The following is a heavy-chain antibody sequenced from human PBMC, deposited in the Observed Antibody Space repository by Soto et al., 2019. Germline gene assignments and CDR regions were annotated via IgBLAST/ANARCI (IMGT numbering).Heavy chain of an antibody. V-gene: IGHV4-34*01. D-gene: IGHD3-3*01. J-gene: IGHJ4*02. Sequence: SETLSLTCAVYGGSFSGYYWSWIRQPPGKGLEWIGEINHSGSTNYNPSLKSRVTISVDTSKNQFSLKLSSVTAADTAVYYCASEGNSANDFFCAYWGQGTLVTVS. CDR3: ASEGNSANDFFCAY. CDR2: INHSGST. CDR1: GGSFSGYY.